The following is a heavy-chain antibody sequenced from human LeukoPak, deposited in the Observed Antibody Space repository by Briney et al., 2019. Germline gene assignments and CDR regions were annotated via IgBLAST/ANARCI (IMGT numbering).Heavy chain of an antibody. V-gene: IGHV1-2*02. CDR2: INPNSGGT. Sequence: ASVKVSCKASGYMFTGYYMHWVRQAPGQGLEWMGWINPNSGGTNYAQKFQGRVTMTRDTSISTAYMELSRLRSDDTAVYYCARALGLEAAAGNWGQGTLVTVSS. J-gene: IGHJ4*02. D-gene: IGHD6-13*01. CDR1: GYMFTGYY. CDR3: ARALGLEAAAGN.